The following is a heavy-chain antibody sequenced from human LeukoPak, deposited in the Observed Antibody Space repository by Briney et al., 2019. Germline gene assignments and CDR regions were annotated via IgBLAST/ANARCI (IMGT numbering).Heavy chain of an antibody. CDR1: GFTFSSYA. CDR2: ISYDGSNK. Sequence: SGGSLRLSCAASGFTFSSYAMSWVRQAPGKGLEWVAVISYDGSNKYYADSVKGRFTISRDNSKNTLYLQMNSLRAEDTAVYYCARAGATGNYFDYWGQGTLVTVSS. J-gene: IGHJ4*02. CDR3: ARAGATGNYFDY. D-gene: IGHD1-26*01. V-gene: IGHV3-30-3*01.